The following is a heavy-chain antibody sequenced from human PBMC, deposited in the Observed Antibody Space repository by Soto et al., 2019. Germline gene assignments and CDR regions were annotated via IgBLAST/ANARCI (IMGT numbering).Heavy chain of an antibody. D-gene: IGHD3-10*01. Sequence: QVQLVQSGAEVKKPGSSVKVSCKASGGIFSTYAISWLRQAPGQGLEWMAGIIPIFGTPNYAQRFQGRDTITADESTSTDYMELSRLRCGNSAVYYCARDRDDYGSGNYYNRIDFWGQGTLVTVSS. CDR2: IIPIFGTP. CDR3: ARDRDDYGSGNYYNRIDF. CDR1: GGIFSTYA. J-gene: IGHJ4*02. V-gene: IGHV1-69*19.